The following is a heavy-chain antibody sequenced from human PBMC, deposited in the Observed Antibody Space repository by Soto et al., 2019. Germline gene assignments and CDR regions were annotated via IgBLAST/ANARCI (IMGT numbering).Heavy chain of an antibody. CDR1: GGSISSSNR. CDR2: IYHSGST. J-gene: IGHJ4*02. Sequence: SETLSLTCAVSGGSISSSNRRSWVRQPPGKGLEWIGEIYHSGSTNYNPSLKSRFTISVDKSKNQFSLKLSSVTAADTAVYYCARVTYYYDSSGYFDYWGQGTLVTVSS. V-gene: IGHV4-4*02. CDR3: ARVTYYYDSSGYFDY. D-gene: IGHD3-22*01.